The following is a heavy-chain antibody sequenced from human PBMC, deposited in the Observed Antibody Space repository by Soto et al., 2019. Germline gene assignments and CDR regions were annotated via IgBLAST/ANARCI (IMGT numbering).Heavy chain of an antibody. J-gene: IGHJ3*02. V-gene: IGHV4-61*05. CDR2: IYYSGST. Sequence: ETLSLTCSVSGGSISSSSYFWGWIRQPPGKGLEWIGYIYYSGSTNYNPSLKSRVTISVDTSKNQFSLKLSSVTAADTAVYYCARRYSSAFDIWGQGTMVTVSS. CDR3: ARRYSSAFDI. CDR1: GGSISSSSYF. D-gene: IGHD6-13*01.